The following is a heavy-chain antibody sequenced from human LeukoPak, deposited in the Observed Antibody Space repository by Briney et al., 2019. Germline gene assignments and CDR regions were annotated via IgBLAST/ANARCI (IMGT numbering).Heavy chain of an antibody. CDR2: IYYSGSP. J-gene: IGHJ5*02. D-gene: IGHD3-10*01. Sequence: PSGTLSLTCAVSGGSISSSNWWSWVRQPPGKGLEWIGSIYYSGSPYYNPSLKSRVTISVDTSKKQFSLKLSSVTAADTAVYYCARHVGFITMVRGVINNNWFDPWGQGTLVTVSS. V-gene: IGHV4-4*02. CDR1: GGSISSSNW. CDR3: ARHVGFITMVRGVINNNWFDP.